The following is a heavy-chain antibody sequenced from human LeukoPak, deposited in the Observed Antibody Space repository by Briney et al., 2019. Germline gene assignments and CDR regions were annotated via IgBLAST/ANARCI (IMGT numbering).Heavy chain of an antibody. D-gene: IGHD3-22*01. Sequence: SETLSLTCAVYGGSFSGYYWSWIRQPPGKGLEWIGEINHSGSTNYSPSLKSRVTISVDTSKNQFSLKLSSVTAADTAVYYCARPYDSSGYYYYWGQGTLVTVSS. J-gene: IGHJ4*02. CDR2: INHSGST. CDR1: GGSFSGYY. CDR3: ARPYDSSGYYYY. V-gene: IGHV4-34*01.